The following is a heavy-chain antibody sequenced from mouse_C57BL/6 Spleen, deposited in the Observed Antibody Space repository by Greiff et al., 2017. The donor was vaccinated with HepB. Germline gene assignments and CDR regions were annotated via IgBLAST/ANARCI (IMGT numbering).Heavy chain of an antibody. CDR1: GYAFTNYL. CDR2: INPGSGGT. D-gene: IGHD1-1*01. J-gene: IGHJ3*01. CDR3: ARGDYGSSYERAWFAY. V-gene: IGHV1-54*01. Sequence: VQLQQSGAELVRPGTSVKVSCKASGYAFTNYLIEWVKQRPGQGLEWIGVINPGSGGTNYNEKFKGKATLTADKSSSTAYMQLSSLTSEDSAVFFCARGDYGSSYERAWFAYWGQGTLVTVSA.